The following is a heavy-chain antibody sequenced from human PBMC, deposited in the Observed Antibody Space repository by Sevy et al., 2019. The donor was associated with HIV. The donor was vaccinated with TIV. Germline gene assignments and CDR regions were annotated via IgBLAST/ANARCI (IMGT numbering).Heavy chain of an antibody. CDR3: AKKMGGGSGMAFLVDY. CDR1: GFTFSSFA. D-gene: IGHD2-8*01. Sequence: GGSLRLSCAASGFTFSSFAMGWVRQAPGKGPDWISVISGTGDHTYYADSVKGRFTISRDNSKNTLFLQMNSLRAEDTAIFYCAKKMGGGSGMAFLVDYWGQGTLVTVSS. V-gene: IGHV3-23*01. J-gene: IGHJ4*02. CDR2: ISGTGDHT.